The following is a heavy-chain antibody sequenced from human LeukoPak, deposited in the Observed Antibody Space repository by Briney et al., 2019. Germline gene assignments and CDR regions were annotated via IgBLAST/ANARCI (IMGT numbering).Heavy chain of an antibody. CDR2: ISSSGSTI. V-gene: IGHV3-48*03. D-gene: IGHD3-10*01. J-gene: IGHJ4*02. CDR1: GFTFSSYE. Sequence: QPGGSLRLSCAASGFTFSSYEMNWVRQAPGKGLEWVSYISSSGSTIYYADSVKGRFTISRDNAKNSLYLQMNSLRAEDTAVYYCARSPFIYGSGSSIDYWGQGTLVTVSS. CDR3: ARSPFIYGSGSSIDY.